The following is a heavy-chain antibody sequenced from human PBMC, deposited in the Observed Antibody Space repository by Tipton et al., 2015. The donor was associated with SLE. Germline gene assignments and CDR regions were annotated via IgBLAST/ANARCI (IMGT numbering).Heavy chain of an antibody. Sequence: QSGAEVKKPGASVKVSCKASGYTFTNYGISWVRQAPGQGLEWMGWISAYNGNTNFAQKLQGRVTMTTDTSTSTAYMELRSLRSDDTAVYYCAREKGLYCSSTSCYKADAFDIWGQGTMVTVSS. CDR2: ISAYNGNT. D-gene: IGHD2-2*02. CDR1: GYTFTNYG. CDR3: AREKGLYCSSTSCYKADAFDI. J-gene: IGHJ3*02. V-gene: IGHV1-18*01.